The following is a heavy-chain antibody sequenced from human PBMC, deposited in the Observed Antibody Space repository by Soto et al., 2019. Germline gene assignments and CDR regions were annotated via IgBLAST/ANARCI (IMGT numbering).Heavy chain of an antibody. V-gene: IGHV3-30-3*01. J-gene: IGHJ4*02. CDR3: ARGAHITMVRGVVVDY. Sequence: QVQLVESGGGVGQPGRSLRLSCAASGFTFSSYAMHWVRQAPGKGLEWVAVISYDGSNKYYADCVKGRFTISRDNSKNTLYLQMNSLRAEDTAVYYCARGAHITMVRGVVVDYWGQGTLVTVSS. CDR1: GFTFSSYA. CDR2: ISYDGSNK. D-gene: IGHD3-10*01.